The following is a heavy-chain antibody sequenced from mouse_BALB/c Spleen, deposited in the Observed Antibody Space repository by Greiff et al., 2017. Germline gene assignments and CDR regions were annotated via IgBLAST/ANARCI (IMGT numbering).Heavy chain of an antibody. CDR2: ISSGSSTI. CDR3: ARGGDMITTGYAMDY. J-gene: IGHJ4*01. D-gene: IGHD2-4*01. CDR1: GFTFSSFG. Sequence: DVQLQESGGGLVQPGGSRKLSCAASGFTFSSFGMHWVRQAPEKGLEWVAYISSGSSTIYYADTVKGRFTISRDNPKNTLFLQMTSLRSEDTAMYYCARGGDMITTGYAMDYWGQGTSVTVSS. V-gene: IGHV5-17*02.